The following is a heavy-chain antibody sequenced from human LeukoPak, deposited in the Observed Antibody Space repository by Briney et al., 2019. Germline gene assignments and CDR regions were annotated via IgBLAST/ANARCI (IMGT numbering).Heavy chain of an antibody. V-gene: IGHV4-61*10. D-gene: IGHD5-18*01. J-gene: IGHJ4*02. Sequence: SETLSLTCTVSGGSISSGSYYWSWIRQPAGKGLEWIGYIYYSGSTNYNPSLKSRVTISVDTSKNQFSLKLSSVTAADAAVYYCARGGPWIQDWGQGTLVTVSS. CDR1: GGSISSGSYY. CDR2: IYYSGST. CDR3: ARGGPWIQD.